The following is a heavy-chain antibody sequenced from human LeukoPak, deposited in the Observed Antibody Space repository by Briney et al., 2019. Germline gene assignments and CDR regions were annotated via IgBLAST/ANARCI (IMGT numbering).Heavy chain of an antibody. D-gene: IGHD6-19*01. CDR3: AKDWGSGGWYNYFDP. CDR2: IAYHGNTE. Sequence: GGSLRLSCAASGFTFSSYAMSWVRQAPGKGPEWVAMIAYHGNTEYYGDSVKGRFTISRDNSKNTLYLQMDSLRAEDTAVYHCAKDWGSGGWYNYFDPWGQGTLVTVSS. J-gene: IGHJ5*02. CDR1: GFTFSSYA. V-gene: IGHV3-30*18.